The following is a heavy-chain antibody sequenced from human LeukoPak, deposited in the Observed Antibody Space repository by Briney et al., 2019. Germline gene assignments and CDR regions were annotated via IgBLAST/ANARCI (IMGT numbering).Heavy chain of an antibody. CDR3: TKDLKPGGADV. D-gene: IGHD1-14*01. Sequence: PGGSLRLSCVVSGFNSHEYGMHWVRQAPGKGLEWVSGIIWSTGRTGYEDSVKGRFTISRDNAENSLYLQMNSLRVEDTALYYCTKDLKPGGADVWGKGTTVIVSS. CDR2: IIWSTGRT. V-gene: IGHV3-9*02. J-gene: IGHJ6*04. CDR1: GFNSHEYG.